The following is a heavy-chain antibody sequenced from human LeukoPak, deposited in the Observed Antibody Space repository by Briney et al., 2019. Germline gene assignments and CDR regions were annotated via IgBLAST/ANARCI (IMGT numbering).Heavy chain of an antibody. V-gene: IGHV3-21*01. CDR1: GFTFSSYS. J-gene: IGHJ6*03. Sequence: GGSLRLSCAASGFTFSSYSMNWVRQAPGKGLEWVSSISSSSSYIYYADSVKGRFTISRDNAKNSLYLQMNSLRAEDTAVYYCARDWEDCSGGSCYSHYYYYMDVWGKGTTVTISS. D-gene: IGHD2-15*01. CDR2: ISSSSSYI. CDR3: ARDWEDCSGGSCYSHYYYYMDV.